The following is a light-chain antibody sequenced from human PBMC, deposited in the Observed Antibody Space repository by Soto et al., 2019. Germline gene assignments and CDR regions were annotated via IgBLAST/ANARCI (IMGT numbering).Light chain of an antibody. J-gene: IGKJ1*01. Sequence: DIQMTQSPSTLSASVGDRVTITCRASQSMSRSLAWYQQKPGKAPKLLIHDASNLVRGLPSRFSGSGSGTEFTLTSSSLKIDDFATYYYQQYNGFSRTFGQGTMVDI. CDR2: DAS. V-gene: IGKV1-5*01. CDR1: QSMSRS. CDR3: QQYNGFSRT.